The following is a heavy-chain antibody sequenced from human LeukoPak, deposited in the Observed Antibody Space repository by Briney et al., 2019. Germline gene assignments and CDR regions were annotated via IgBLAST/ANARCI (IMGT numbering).Heavy chain of an antibody. J-gene: IGHJ4*02. CDR2: INSDGSST. Sequence: GGSLRLSCAASGFTFSNYWMHWVRQAPGKGLVWVSRINSDGSSTNYADSVKGRFTISRDNAKNTLYLQMNSLRAEDTAVYYCAKDLTGIPTIDYWGQGTLVTVSS. CDR1: GFTFSNYW. CDR3: AKDLTGIPTIDY. V-gene: IGHV3-74*01. D-gene: IGHD7-27*01.